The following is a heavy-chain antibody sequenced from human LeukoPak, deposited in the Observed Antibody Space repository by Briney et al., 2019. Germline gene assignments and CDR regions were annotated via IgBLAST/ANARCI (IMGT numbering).Heavy chain of an antibody. CDR1: GGSISSYY. V-gene: IGHV4-59*01. CDR2: IYYSGST. CDR3: ARRVKGAHWFDP. Sequence: PSETLSLTCTVSGGSISSYYWSWIRQPPGKGLDWIGYIYYSGSTNYNPSLKSRVTISVDTSKNQFSLKLSSVTAADTAVYYCARRVKGAHWFDPWGQGTLVTVSS. J-gene: IGHJ5*02. D-gene: IGHD3-16*01.